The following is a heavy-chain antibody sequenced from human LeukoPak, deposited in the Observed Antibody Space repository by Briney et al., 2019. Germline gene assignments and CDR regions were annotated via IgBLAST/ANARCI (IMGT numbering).Heavy chain of an antibody. CDR2: ISKGSGYI. D-gene: IGHD3-22*01. V-gene: IGHV3-21*04. Sequence: KSGGSLRLSCAASGFTFSNYSLNWVRQAPGKGLEWVSSISKGSGYIYYADSVKGRFTISRDNSKNTLYLQMNSLRAEDTAVYYCAKGPYSSGYPDYFDYWGQGTLVTVSS. CDR1: GFTFSNYS. J-gene: IGHJ4*02. CDR3: AKGPYSSGYPDYFDY.